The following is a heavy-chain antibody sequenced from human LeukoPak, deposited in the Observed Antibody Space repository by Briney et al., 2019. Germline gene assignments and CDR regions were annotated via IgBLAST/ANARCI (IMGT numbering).Heavy chain of an antibody. D-gene: IGHD4-23*01. CDR3: TTELYGGPDH. J-gene: IGHJ4*02. Sequence: GGSLRLSCAASGFTFTYAWMSWVRQAPGKGLEWIGRIKSKTAGGATDYAAPVKGRFTVSRDDSKNTLYLQMTSLKIEDTGVYYCTTELYGGPDHWGQGTLVTVSS. CDR1: GFTFTYAW. CDR2: IKSKTAGGAT. V-gene: IGHV3-15*01.